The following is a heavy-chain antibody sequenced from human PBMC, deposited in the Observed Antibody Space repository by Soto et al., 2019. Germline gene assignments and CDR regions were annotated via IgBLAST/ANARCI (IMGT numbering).Heavy chain of an antibody. V-gene: IGHV1-2*02. CDR3: AKEGVGVATVGGFDP. CDR1: GYTFTGYY. J-gene: IGHJ5*02. D-gene: IGHD5-12*01. CDR2: INPNSGGT. Sequence: ASVNVSCKASGYTFTGYYMHWGRQAPGQGLEWRGWINPNSGGTSHAQKCQGRCTMTRDTSISTVYMEVSRVRYDDTGVCYCAKEGVGVATVGGFDPWGEGTLVTVSS.